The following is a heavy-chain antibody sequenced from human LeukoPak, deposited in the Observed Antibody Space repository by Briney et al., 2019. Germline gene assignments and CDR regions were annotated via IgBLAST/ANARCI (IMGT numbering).Heavy chain of an antibody. Sequence: GGSLRLSCAASGFTFSSYAMHWVRQAPGKGLEWVALISYDGSNKYYADSVKGRFTISRDSSKSTLHLQMNSLRAEDTAVYYCARETGYSYYYMDVWGKGTTVVVSS. J-gene: IGHJ6*03. V-gene: IGHV3-30*01. CDR2: ISYDGSNK. CDR1: GFTFSSYA. CDR3: ARETGYSYYYMDV.